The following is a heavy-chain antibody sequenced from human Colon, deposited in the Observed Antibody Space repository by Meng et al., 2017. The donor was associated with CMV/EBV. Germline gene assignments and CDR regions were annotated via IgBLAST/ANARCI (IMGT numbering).Heavy chain of an antibody. D-gene: IGHD3-22*01. J-gene: IGHJ6*02. Sequence: SSVTASCKSPGCTFSSYGVIWVRQAPGQGLEWMGGIIPMFGRTNYAEKFQGRVSIATDESTSTVYMELSSLRSEDTAVYYCARGSGYYDSGEGSYYYYYGLDVWGQGTTVTVSS. CDR3: ARGSGYYDSGEGSYYYYYGLDV. CDR2: IIPMFGRT. CDR1: GCTFSSYG. V-gene: IGHV1-69*05.